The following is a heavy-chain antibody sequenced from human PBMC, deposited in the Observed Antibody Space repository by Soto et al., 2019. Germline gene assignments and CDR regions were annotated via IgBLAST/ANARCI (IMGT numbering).Heavy chain of an antibody. CDR2: IYYSGST. J-gene: IGHJ5*02. CDR1: GGSISSGDYY. CDR3: ARDWGYSSSFGFGNWFYP. V-gene: IGHV4-30-4*01. Sequence: SETLSLTCTVSGGSISSGDYYWSWIRQPPGKGLEWIGYIYYSGSTYYNPSLKSRVTISVDTSKNQFSLKLSSVTAADTAVYYCARDWGYSSSFGFGNWFYPWGQGTLVTVSS. D-gene: IGHD6-6*01.